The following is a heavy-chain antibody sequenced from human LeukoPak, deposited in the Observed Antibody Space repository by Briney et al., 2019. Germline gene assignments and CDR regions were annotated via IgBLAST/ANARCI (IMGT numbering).Heavy chain of an antibody. D-gene: IGHD6-13*01. Sequence: ASVKVSCKASGGTFSSYAISWVRQAPGQGLEWMGGIIPIFGTANYAQKFQGRVTITADESTSTAYMELSGLRSEDTAVYYCARDGAAAGMGVLDYWGQGTLVTVSS. V-gene: IGHV1-69*13. CDR2: IIPIFGTA. CDR3: ARDGAAAGMGVLDY. CDR1: GGTFSSYA. J-gene: IGHJ4*02.